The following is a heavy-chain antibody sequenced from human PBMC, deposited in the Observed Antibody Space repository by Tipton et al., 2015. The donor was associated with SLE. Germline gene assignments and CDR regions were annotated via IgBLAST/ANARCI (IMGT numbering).Heavy chain of an antibody. D-gene: IGHD2/OR15-2a*01. J-gene: IGHJ3*02. V-gene: IGHV4-61*09. CDR2: IYTSGST. Sequence: TLSLTCTVSGGSISSGSYYWSWIRQPAGKGLAWIGHIYTSGSTNYNPSLKSRVTISVDTSKNQFSLKLSSVTAADTAVYYCARVESVDAFDIWGQGTMVTVSS. CDR3: ARVESVDAFDI. CDR1: GGSISSGSYY.